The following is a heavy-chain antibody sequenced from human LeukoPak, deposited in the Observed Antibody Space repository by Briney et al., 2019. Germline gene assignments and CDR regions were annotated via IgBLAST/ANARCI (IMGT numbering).Heavy chain of an antibody. CDR2: INPNSGGT. CDR1: GYTFTGYY. J-gene: IGHJ4*02. V-gene: IGHV1-2*06. D-gene: IGHD2-2*01. Sequence: ASVKVSCKASGYTFTGYYMHWVRQAPGQGLEWMVRINPNSGGTNYAQKFQGRVTMTRDTSISTAYMELRRLSSDDTAVYYCARVVVTAAMPGYYFDYWGQGTLVTVSS. CDR3: ARVVVTAAMPGYYFDY.